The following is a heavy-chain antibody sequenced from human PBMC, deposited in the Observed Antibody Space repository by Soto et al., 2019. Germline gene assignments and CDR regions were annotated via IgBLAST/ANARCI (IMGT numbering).Heavy chain of an antibody. D-gene: IGHD3-10*02. CDR3: ARGHGIYVRFDS. V-gene: IGHV4-59*02. CDR1: GGSGYDFY. Sequence: SETLSLTCSVSGGSGYDFYWNWLRQTPGKGLEWIGNIYNNGRTNYNPSLKNRVTISIDTSKNQFSLHLSSVTTADTAMYFCARGHGIYVRFDSWGQGTLVTVSS. CDR2: IYNNGRT. J-gene: IGHJ4*02.